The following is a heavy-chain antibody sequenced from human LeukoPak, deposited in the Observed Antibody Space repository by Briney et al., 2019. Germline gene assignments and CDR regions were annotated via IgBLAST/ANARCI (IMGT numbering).Heavy chain of an antibody. CDR2: IYTSGST. CDR1: GGSISSGSYF. J-gene: IGHJ6*02. V-gene: IGHV4-61*02. CDR3: AREGTIAARYYYGMDV. D-gene: IGHD6-6*01. Sequence: SQTLSLTCTVSGGSISSGSYFWSWIRQPAGKGLEWIGRIYTSGSTNYNPSLKSRVTISVDTSKNQFSLKLSSVTAADTAVYYCAREGTIAARYYYGMDVWGQGTTVTVSS.